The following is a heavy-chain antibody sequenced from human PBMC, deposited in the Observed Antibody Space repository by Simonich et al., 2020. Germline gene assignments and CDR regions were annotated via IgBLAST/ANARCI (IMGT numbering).Heavy chain of an antibody. CDR1: GFTFSNAW. J-gene: IGHJ4*02. CDR3: TTLAYCGGDCYYYFDY. V-gene: IGHV3-15*01. Sequence: EVQLVESGGGLVKPGGSLRLSCAASGFTFSNAWMSWVRQAPGKRLEWVGRSKSKTDGGTTNYAAPVKGRFTISRDDSKNTLYLQMNSLKTEDTAVYYCTTLAYCGGDCYYYFDYWGQGTLVTVSS. CDR2: SKSKTDGGTT. D-gene: IGHD2-21*02.